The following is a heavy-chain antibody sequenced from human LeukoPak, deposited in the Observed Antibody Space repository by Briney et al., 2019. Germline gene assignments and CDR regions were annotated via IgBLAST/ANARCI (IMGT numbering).Heavy chain of an antibody. D-gene: IGHD5-18*01. J-gene: IGHJ5*02. CDR3: ARGTAMVTFDP. Sequence: SETLSLTCAVYGGSFSGYYWSWIRQPPGKGLEWIGEINHSGSTNYNPSLKSRVTISVDTSKNQFSLKLRSVTAADTAVYYCARGTAMVTFDPWGQGTLVTVSS. CDR2: INHSGST. V-gene: IGHV4-34*01. CDR1: GGSFSGYY.